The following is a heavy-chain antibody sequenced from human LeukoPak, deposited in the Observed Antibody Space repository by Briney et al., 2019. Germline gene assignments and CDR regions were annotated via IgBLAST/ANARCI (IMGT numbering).Heavy chain of an antibody. Sequence: GGSLRLSCTASGFTFGDFAMSWFRQAPGKGLEWVGFIRREAFGGTTEYAASVKGRFTISRDDSKSTAYLQMNSLKTEDTAVYYCTRDSASGSAYYWGQGTLVTVSS. V-gene: IGHV3-49*03. CDR2: IRREAFGGTT. D-gene: IGHD3-10*01. CDR3: TRDSASGSAYY. J-gene: IGHJ4*02. CDR1: GFTFGDFA.